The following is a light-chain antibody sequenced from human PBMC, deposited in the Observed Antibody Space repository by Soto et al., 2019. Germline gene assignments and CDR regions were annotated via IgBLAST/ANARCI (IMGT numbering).Light chain of an antibody. J-gene: IGLJ3*02. Sequence: QSVLTQPPSASGSPGQSVTISCTGTSGDVGGYNFVSWYQQHPGKAPKSMIYEVSKRPSGVPDRFSGSKSGNTASLTVSGLQAEDEADYYCSSYAGGIKWVFGGGTQLTVL. CDR2: EVS. CDR1: SGDVGGYNF. CDR3: SSYAGGIKWV. V-gene: IGLV2-8*01.